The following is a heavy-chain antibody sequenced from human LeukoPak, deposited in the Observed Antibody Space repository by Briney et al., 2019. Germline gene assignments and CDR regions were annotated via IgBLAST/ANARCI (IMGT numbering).Heavy chain of an antibody. CDR1: GFTFSSYS. J-gene: IGHJ4*02. Sequence: PGGSLRLSCAASGFTFSSYSMNWVRQAPGKGLEWISYISSSSGTIYYAHSVKGRFTISRDNARNSLYLQMNSLRAEDTAVYYCARVGTTQLLDYWGQGTLVTVSS. CDR3: ARVGTTQLLDY. CDR2: ISSSSGTI. D-gene: IGHD4-17*01. V-gene: IGHV3-48*01.